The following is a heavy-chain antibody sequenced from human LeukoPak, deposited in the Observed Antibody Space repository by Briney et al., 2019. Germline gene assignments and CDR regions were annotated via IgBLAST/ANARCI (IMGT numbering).Heavy chain of an antibody. J-gene: IGHJ6*03. D-gene: IGHD6-19*01. V-gene: IGHV1-2*02. CDR2: INPNSGGT. CDR3: ARETSSGWYARDYYYYMDV. CDR1: GYTFTGYY. Sequence: GASVKVSCKASGYTFTGYYMHWVRQAPGQGLEWMGWINPNSGGTNYAQKFQGRVTMTRDTSISTAYMELSRLRSDDTAVYYCARETSSGWYARDYYYYMDVWGKGTTVTVSS.